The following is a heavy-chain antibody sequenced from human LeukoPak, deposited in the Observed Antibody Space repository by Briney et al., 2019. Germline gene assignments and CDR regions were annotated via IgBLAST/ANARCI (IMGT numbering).Heavy chain of an antibody. J-gene: IGHJ6*03. CDR3: SRDAITIFGVVIQLNYMDV. CDR1: GFTFSDYT. Sequence: PGGSLRLSCAASGFTFSDYTMNWVRQAPGKGLEWVSSISSSSSYIYYADSVKGRFTISRDNAKNSLYLQMNSLRAEDTAVYYCSRDAITIFGVVIQLNYMDVWGKGTTVTVSS. D-gene: IGHD3-3*01. CDR2: ISSSSSYI. V-gene: IGHV3-21*01.